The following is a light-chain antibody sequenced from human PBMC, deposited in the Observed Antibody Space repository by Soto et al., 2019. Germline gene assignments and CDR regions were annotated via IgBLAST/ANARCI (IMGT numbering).Light chain of an antibody. V-gene: IGLV2-14*01. Sequence: QSVLTQPASVSGSPGQSITISCTGISSDVGGYNYVSWYQQHPGKAPKLMIYDVSNRPSGVSNRFSGSKSGNTASLTISGLQAEDEADYYCSSYTSSSTRVFGGGTKLTVL. CDR1: SSDVGGYNY. CDR3: SSYTSSSTRV. J-gene: IGLJ2*01. CDR2: DVS.